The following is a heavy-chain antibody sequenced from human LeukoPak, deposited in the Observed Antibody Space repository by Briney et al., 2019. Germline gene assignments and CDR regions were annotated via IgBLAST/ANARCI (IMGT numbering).Heavy chain of an antibody. Sequence: GGSLRLSCAASGFTFGNYWMHWVRQAPGKGLVWVSRINSDGSFTSYADSVKGRFTISRDNAKNTLYLQMNSLRAEDTAVYYCTRDTFGGDDFWGQGTLVTVSS. J-gene: IGHJ4*02. CDR2: INSDGSFT. CDR1: GFTFGNYW. D-gene: IGHD3-16*01. CDR3: TRDTFGGDDF. V-gene: IGHV3-74*01.